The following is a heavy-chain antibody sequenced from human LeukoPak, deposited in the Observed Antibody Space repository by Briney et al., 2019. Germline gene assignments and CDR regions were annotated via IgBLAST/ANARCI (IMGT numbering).Heavy chain of an antibody. Sequence: PSETLSLTCTVSGGSISSYYWSWIRQPPGKGLEWIGHIYYSGNTIYNPSLKSRVTISLDTCKNQFSLKLTSVTTADTAVYYCAGEDYFDSSGYASCRFDIWGQGTMVTVSS. V-gene: IGHV4-59*01. J-gene: IGHJ3*02. CDR1: GGSISSYY. CDR3: AGEDYFDSSGYASCRFDI. D-gene: IGHD3-22*01. CDR2: IYYSGNT.